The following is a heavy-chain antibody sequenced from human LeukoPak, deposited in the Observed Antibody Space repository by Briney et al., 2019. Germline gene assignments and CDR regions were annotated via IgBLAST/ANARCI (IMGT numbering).Heavy chain of an antibody. Sequence: QPGGSLRLSCAASGFTVSSNYMTGVRQAPGKGLEWVSVIYSGGSTYYADSVKGRFTISRDNSKNTLYLQMNSLRAEDTAVYYCTRNWGSDNWFDPWGQGTLVTVSS. J-gene: IGHJ5*02. D-gene: IGHD7-27*01. CDR2: IYSGGST. V-gene: IGHV3-53*01. CDR3: TRNWGSDNWFDP. CDR1: GFTVSSNY.